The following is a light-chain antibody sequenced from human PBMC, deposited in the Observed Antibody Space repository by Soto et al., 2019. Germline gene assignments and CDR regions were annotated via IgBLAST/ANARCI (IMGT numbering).Light chain of an antibody. V-gene: IGKV2-28*01. CDR1: QSLLHSNGYTY. CDR3: IQASQVPYT. J-gene: IGKJ2*01. Sequence: DIVMTQSPLYLPVTPGEPASISCRSSQSLLHSNGYTYFDWYLQRPGQSPQLLIYLGSYRASGVPDRFSGSGSGIDFTLKISRVEAEDVGIYYCIQASQVPYTFGQGTRLDIK. CDR2: LGS.